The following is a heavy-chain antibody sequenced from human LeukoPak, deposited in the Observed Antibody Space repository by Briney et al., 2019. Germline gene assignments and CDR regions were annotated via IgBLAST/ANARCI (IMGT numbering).Heavy chain of an antibody. CDR3: ATGGLGSVDY. CDR2: IYSTGST. CDR1: GGSISSGGYY. Sequence: SETLSLTCTVSGGSISSGGYYWSWIRQPAGKGLEYIGRIYSTGSTNYNPSLKSRVTISVDTSKNQFSLKLSSVTAAATAVYYCATGGLGSVDYWGQGTLVTVSS. D-gene: IGHD3-16*01. V-gene: IGHV4-61*02. J-gene: IGHJ4*02.